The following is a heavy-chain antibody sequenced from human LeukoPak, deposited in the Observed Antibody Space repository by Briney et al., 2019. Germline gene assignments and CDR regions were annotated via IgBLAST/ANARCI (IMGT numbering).Heavy chain of an antibody. J-gene: IGHJ5*02. Sequence: APVKVSCKASGYTFNSYAMNWVRQAPGQGLEWMGWINTNTGNPMYAQGFTGRFVFSLNTSVSTAYLQISSLKAEDTAVYYCARKLSDSTSAWGQGTLVTVSS. D-gene: IGHD6-6*01. CDR1: GYTFNSYA. V-gene: IGHV7-4-1*02. CDR2: INTNTGNP. CDR3: ARKLSDSTSA.